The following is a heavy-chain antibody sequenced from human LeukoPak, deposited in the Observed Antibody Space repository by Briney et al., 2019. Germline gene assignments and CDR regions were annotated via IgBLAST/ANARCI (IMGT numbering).Heavy chain of an antibody. J-gene: IGHJ6*03. Sequence: SETLSLTCTVSGGSISSYYWSWIRQTPGKGLEWIGNIYYSGSTNYNPSLKSRVTISVDTSKNQFSLKLSSVTAADTAVYYCARVHSGSYYADYYYYMDVWGKGTTVTVSS. CDR2: IYYSGST. V-gene: IGHV4-59*01. D-gene: IGHD1-26*01. CDR1: GGSISSYY. CDR3: ARVHSGSYYADYYYYMDV.